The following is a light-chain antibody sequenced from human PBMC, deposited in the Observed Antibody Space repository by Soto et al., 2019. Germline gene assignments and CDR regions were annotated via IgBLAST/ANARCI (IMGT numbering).Light chain of an antibody. CDR3: QYRNTWPPA. J-gene: IGKJ5*01. V-gene: IGKV3-11*01. CDR1: QSVGIY. CDR2: DAS. Sequence: EIVLTQSPATLSLSPGERATLSCRASQSVGIYLGWYQQRPGQAPRPLIYDASNRAAGIPARFSGSGSGTDFTLTITSLEYEDFAVYYCQYRNTWPPAFGQGTRLEIK.